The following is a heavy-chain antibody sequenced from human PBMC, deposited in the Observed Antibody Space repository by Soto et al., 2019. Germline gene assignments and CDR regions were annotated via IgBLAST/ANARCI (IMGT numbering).Heavy chain of an antibody. D-gene: IGHD5-12*01. CDR1: GYTFITSYY. V-gene: IGHV1-46*01. Sequence: QVQLVQSGAEVKKPGASVKLSCKASGYTFITSYYTHWVRQAPGQGLEWMGIINPTGTMTKYSERFQGRLTMTRVTSTSTDYMELSTLTSEDTAVYFCARDTGYDHDAFDIWGQGTMVTVSS. CDR2: INPTGTMT. J-gene: IGHJ3*02. CDR3: ARDTGYDHDAFDI.